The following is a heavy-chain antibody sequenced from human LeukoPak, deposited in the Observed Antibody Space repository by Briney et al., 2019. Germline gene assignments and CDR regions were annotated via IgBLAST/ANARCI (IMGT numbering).Heavy chain of an antibody. CDR2: MSGHGGST. V-gene: IGHV3-23*01. CDR1: GGSFSVYY. J-gene: IGHJ5*02. CDR3: AKGANFDWLLSWFDP. D-gene: IGHD3-9*01. Sequence: PSETLSLTCAVYGGSFSVYYWGWIRQAPGKGLEWVSAMSGHGGSTRYADSVKGRFTISRDNSKNTLYLQMNSLRAEDTAVYYCAKGANFDWLLSWFDPWGQGTLVTVSS.